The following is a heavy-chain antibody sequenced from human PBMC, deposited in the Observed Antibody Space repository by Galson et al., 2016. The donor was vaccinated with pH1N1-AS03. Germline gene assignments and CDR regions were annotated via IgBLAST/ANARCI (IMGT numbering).Heavy chain of an antibody. CDR1: GYTFTSYY. J-gene: IGHJ6*02. CDR2: INPSDGNT. V-gene: IGHV1-46*01. D-gene: IGHD4/OR15-4a*01. CDR3: ARVSAGLTGYYYAMDV. Sequence: SVKVSCKASGYTFTSYYIHWVRQAPGQGREWMGIINPSDGNTNYAQWFQGRVTMTRDTSTSTVYMELSSLRSDDTAVYYCARVSAGLTGYYYAMDVWGQGTTVTVSS.